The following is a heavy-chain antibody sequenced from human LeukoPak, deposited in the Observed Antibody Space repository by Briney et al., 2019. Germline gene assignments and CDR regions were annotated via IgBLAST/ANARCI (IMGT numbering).Heavy chain of an antibody. CDR3: ARARDEWLSGVGDYYYYGMDV. J-gene: IGHJ6*02. V-gene: IGHV4-30-4*01. Sequence: SETLSLTCTVSGGSISSGDYYWSWIRQPPGKGLEWIGYIYYSGSTYYNPSLKGRVTISVDTSKNQFSLKLSSVTAADTAVYYCARARDEWLSGVGDYYYYGMDVWGQGTTVTVSS. CDR1: GGSISSGDYY. D-gene: IGHD3-3*01. CDR2: IYYSGST.